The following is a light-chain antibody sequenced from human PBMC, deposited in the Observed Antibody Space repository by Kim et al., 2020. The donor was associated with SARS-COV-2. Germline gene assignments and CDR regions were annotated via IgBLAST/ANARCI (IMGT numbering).Light chain of an antibody. J-gene: IGKJ4*01. CDR3: PALT. V-gene: IGKV1-33*01. CDR1: QDISNY. CDR2: DAS. Sequence: DIQMTQSPSSLSASVGDRVTITCQASQDISNYLNWYQQKPGKAPKLLIYDASNLETGVPSRFSGSGSGTDFTFTISSLQPEDIATYNCPALTFGEGTKVDIK.